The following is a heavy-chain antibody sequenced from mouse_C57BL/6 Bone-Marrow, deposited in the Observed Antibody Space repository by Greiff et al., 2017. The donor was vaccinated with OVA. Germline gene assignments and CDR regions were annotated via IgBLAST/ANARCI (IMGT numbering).Heavy chain of an antibody. CDR3: ARGPYYYGSSSWFAY. V-gene: IGHV1-7*01. Sequence: QVQLQQSGAELAKPGASVKLSCKASGYTFTRYWMHWVKQRPGQGLEWIGYINPSSGYTKYNQKFKDKATLTADKSSSTAYMQLGSLTYEDSAVYYCARGPYYYGSSSWFAYWGQGTLVTVSA. D-gene: IGHD1-1*01. CDR1: GYTFTRYW. J-gene: IGHJ3*01. CDR2: INPSSGYT.